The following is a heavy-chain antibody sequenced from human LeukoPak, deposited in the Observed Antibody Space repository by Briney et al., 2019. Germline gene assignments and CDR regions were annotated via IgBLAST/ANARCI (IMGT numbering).Heavy chain of an antibody. D-gene: IGHD3-22*01. CDR1: GFTFSSYA. J-gene: IGHJ4*02. CDR2: ISYDGSNK. Sequence: GGSLRLSYAASGFTFSSYAMHWVRQAPGKGLEWVAVISYDGSNKYYADSVKGRFTISRDNSKNTLYLQMNSLRAEDTAVYYCARVSGYAFDYWGQGTLVTVSS. V-gene: IGHV3-30-3*01. CDR3: ARVSGYAFDY.